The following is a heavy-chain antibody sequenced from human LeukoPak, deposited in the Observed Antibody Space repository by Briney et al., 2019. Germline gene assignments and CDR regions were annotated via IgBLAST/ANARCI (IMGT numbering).Heavy chain of an antibody. J-gene: IGHJ4*02. V-gene: IGHV1-18*01. D-gene: IGHD5-12*01. CDR2: ISAYNGNT. CDR3: ARGRGYSGYDTIDY. Sequence: ASVKVSCTASGYTFTGYGISWVRQAPGQGLEWMGWISAYNGNTNYAQKFQGRVTMTTDTSTSTAYMELRSLRSDDTAVYYCARGRGYSGYDTIDYWGQGTLVTASS. CDR1: GYTFTGYG.